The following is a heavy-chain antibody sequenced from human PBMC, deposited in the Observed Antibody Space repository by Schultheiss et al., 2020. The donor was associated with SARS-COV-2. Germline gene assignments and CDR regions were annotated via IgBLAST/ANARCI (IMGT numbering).Heavy chain of an antibody. Sequence: GGSLRLSCAASGFTFSSYSMNWVRQAPGKGLEWVAVISYDGSNKYYADSVKGRFTISRDNSKNTLYLQMNSLRAEDTAVYYCARVPYSSSSVLWFDPWGQGTLVTVSS. D-gene: IGHD6-6*01. CDR1: GFTFSSYS. J-gene: IGHJ5*02. CDR3: ARVPYSSSSVLWFDP. CDR2: ISYDGSNK. V-gene: IGHV3-30*03.